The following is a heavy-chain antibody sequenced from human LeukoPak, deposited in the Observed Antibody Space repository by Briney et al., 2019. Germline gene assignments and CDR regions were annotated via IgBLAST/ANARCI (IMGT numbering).Heavy chain of an antibody. D-gene: IGHD4-17*01. J-gene: IGHJ3*02. V-gene: IGHV1-18*04. CDR2: ISTYNGNT. CDR1: GYTFNNYG. CDR3: ATTGDAFKI. Sequence: ASVKVSCXASGYTFNNYGVSWVRQAPGQGLEWMGWISTYNGNTNYAQRLQDRVTITTDTSTSTVCMELRSLRSDDTAMYYCATTGDAFKIWGQGTMVAVSS.